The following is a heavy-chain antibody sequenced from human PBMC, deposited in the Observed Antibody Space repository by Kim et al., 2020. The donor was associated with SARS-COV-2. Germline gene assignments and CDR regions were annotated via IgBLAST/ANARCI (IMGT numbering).Heavy chain of an antibody. V-gene: IGHV6-1*01. CDR2: TYYRSKWYN. D-gene: IGHD2-21*01. CDR3: ARDAAETYCGGDCYRGYFQH. CDR1: GDSVSSNSAA. J-gene: IGHJ1*01. Sequence: SQTLSLTCAISGDSVSSNSAAWNWIRQSPSRGLEWLGRTYYRSKWYNDYAVSVKSRITINPDTSKNQFSLQLNSVTPEDTAVYYCARDAAETYCGGDCYRGYFQHWGQGTLVTVSS.